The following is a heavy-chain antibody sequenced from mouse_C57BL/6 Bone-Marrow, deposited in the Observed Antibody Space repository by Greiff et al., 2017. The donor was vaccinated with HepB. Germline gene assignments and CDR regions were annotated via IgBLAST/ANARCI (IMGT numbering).Heavy chain of an antibody. CDR3: AMAPYYYGSSWAY. CDR1: GYTFTSYW. J-gene: IGHJ3*01. Sequence: VQLQQPGAELVKPGASVKVSCKASGYTFTSYWMHWVKQRPGQGLEWIGRIHPSDSDTNYNQKFKGKATLTVDKSSSTAYMQLSSLTSEDSAVYYCAMAPYYYGSSWAYWGQGTLVTVSA. D-gene: IGHD1-1*01. CDR2: IHPSDSDT. V-gene: IGHV1-74*01.